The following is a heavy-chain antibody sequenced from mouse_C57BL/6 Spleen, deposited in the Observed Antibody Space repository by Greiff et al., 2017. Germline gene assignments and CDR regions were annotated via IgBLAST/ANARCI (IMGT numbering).Heavy chain of an antibody. D-gene: IGHD3-2*02. CDR2: IDPSGSYT. J-gene: IGHJ2*01. CDR1: GYTFTSYW. CDR3: ARGGGTAQVFDY. V-gene: IGHV1-69*01. Sequence: QVQLQQPGAELVMPGASVKLSCKASGYTFTSYWMHWVKQRPGQGLEWIGEIDPSGSYTNYNQKFKGKSTLTVDKSSSTASMQLSSLTSEDSAVYYCARGGGTAQVFDYWGQGTTLTVSS.